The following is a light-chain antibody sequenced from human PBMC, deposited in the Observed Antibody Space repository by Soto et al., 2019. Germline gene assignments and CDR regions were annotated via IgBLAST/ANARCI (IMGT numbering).Light chain of an antibody. CDR2: DDD. CDR1: SGSIDSNY. Sequence: NFMLTQPHSVSESPGKTVTIPCTRSSGSIDSNYVQWYQQRPGSAPTTVISDDDKRPSGVPDRFSASIDSSANSASLTISGLTAEDEADYYCQSYDIRTVIFGGGTKLTVL. J-gene: IGLJ2*01. V-gene: IGLV6-57*04. CDR3: QSYDIRTVI.